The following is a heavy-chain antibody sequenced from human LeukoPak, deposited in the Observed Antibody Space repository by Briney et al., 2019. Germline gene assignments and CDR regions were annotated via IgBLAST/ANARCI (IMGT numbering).Heavy chain of an antibody. D-gene: IGHD6-13*01. CDR2: INQDGSEK. CDR3: AREWQGGIAAAGTRIEGDH. CDR1: GFAVSGYW. Sequence: PGGSLRLSCAVSGFAVSGYWMSWVRQGPGKGLEWVANINQDGSEKYYVDSVKGRFTISRDNAENSLFLQMSSLRVEDTAVYYCAREWQGGIAAAGTRIEGDHWGQGTLVAVSS. J-gene: IGHJ4*02. V-gene: IGHV3-7*01.